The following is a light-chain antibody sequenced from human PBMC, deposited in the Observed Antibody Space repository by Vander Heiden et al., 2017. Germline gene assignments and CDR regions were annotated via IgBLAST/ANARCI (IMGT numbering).Light chain of an antibody. J-gene: IGLJ1*01. Sequence: SYELTQPPSVSVPPGQTASITCSGDKLGDKYACWYQQKPGQSPVLVIYQDSKRPSGTPERFSGSNSGNTATLTISGTQAMDEADYYCQAWDSSTYVFGTGTKVTVL. CDR2: QDS. V-gene: IGLV3-1*01. CDR1: KLGDKY. CDR3: QAWDSSTYV.